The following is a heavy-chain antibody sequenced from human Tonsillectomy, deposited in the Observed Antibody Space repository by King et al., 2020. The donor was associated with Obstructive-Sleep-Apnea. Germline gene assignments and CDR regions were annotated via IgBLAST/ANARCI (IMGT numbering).Heavy chain of an antibody. CDR3: AKDFLRDCSGTSCPHYYYYGMDV. CDR1: GFTFSSYA. Sequence: VQLVESGGGLVQPGGSLRLSCAASGFTFSSYAMSWVRQAPGKGLEWVSTFSASGGSTYYADSVKGRFTISRDNSKSTLYLQMNSLRAEDTAVYYCAKDFLRDCSGTSCPHYYYYGMDVWGQGTTVTVSS. V-gene: IGHV3-23*04. CDR2: FSASGGST. D-gene: IGHD2-2*01. J-gene: IGHJ6*02.